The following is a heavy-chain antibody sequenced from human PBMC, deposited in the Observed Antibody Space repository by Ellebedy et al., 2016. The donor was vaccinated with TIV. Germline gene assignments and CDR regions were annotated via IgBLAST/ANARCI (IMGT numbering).Heavy chain of an antibody. CDR1: GFTFSSYS. J-gene: IGHJ4*02. CDR2: ISSSSSTI. V-gene: IGHV3-48*04. CDR3: ARVQGLWFGDPDY. Sequence: GGSLRLXXAASGFTFSSYSMNWVRQAPGKGLEWVSYISSSSSTIYYADSVKGRFTISRDNAKNSLYLQMNSLRAEDTAVYYCARVQGLWFGDPDYWGQGTLVTVSS. D-gene: IGHD3-10*01.